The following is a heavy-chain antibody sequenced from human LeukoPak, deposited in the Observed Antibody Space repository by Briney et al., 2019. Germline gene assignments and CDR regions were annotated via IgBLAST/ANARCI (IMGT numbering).Heavy chain of an antibody. Sequence: GGSLRLSCAASGFTFTTYGMNWVRQAPGKGLEWVSSISGSGSHTYYADSVKGRLTTSRDSAKKILYLQINSLRAEDTAVYYCAYLGLSSDWNDVPGPQIDYWGQGTLVTVSS. J-gene: IGHJ4*02. CDR3: AYLGLSSDWNDVPGPQIDY. D-gene: IGHD1-1*01. V-gene: IGHV3-23*01. CDR2: ISGSGSHT. CDR1: GFTFTTYG.